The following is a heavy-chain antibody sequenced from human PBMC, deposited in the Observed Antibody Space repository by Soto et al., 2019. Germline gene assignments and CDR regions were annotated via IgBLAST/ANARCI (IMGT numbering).Heavy chain of an antibody. CDR3: AGGQYYFDY. CDR1: GFPFSSYG. Sequence: QVQLVESGGGVVQPGRSLRLSCAASGFPFSSYGMHWVRQAPGKGLEWVAHISYDGSNKHYTDSVKGRFTISRDNSKKKVYLQMSSLRAEDTAVYYCAGGQYYFDYCGQGTRVSVSS. CDR2: ISYDGSNK. D-gene: IGHD2-15*01. J-gene: IGHJ4*02. V-gene: IGHV3-30*03.